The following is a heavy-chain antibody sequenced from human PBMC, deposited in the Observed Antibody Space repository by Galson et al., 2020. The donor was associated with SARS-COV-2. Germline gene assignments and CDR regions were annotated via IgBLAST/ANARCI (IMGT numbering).Heavy chain of an antibody. CDR1: GFTFRNYG. D-gene: IGHD3-3*01. V-gene: IGHV3-30*18. CDR2: MSFDGSNK. Sequence: GGSLRLSSAAYGFTFRNYGMHWARQAPGKGLEWEAVMSFDGSNKNYAESVKGRFTISRDNSKNTVYLEMNSLTDEDTGVYYCAKDRFFGDHVYWFFDLWGRGTLVTVST. CDR3: AKDRFFGDHVYWFFDL. J-gene: IGHJ2*01.